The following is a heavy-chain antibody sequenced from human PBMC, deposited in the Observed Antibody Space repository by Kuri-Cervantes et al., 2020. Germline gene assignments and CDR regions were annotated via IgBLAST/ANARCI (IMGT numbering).Heavy chain of an antibody. CDR1: GFTFSSYE. D-gene: IGHD3-3*01. CDR3: ARGRYDFWSGCFDI. V-gene: IGHV3-48*03. CDR2: ISSSGSTI. J-gene: IGHJ3*02. Sequence: GESLKISCAASGFTFSSYEMNWVRQAPGKGLEWVSYISSSGSTIYYADSVKGRFTISRDNAKNSLYLQMNSLRAEDTAVYYCARGRYDFWSGCFDIWGQGTMVTVSS.